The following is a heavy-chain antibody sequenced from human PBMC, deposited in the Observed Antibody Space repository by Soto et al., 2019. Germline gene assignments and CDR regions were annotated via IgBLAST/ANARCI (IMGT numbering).Heavy chain of an antibody. CDR1: GGTYSSYA. CDR2: IIPVFETT. Sequence: QVHVVQSGAEMKSLGASVKVSCQASGGTYSSYAFNWVRQAPGQGLEWMGGIIPVFETTNLAQKFQGRVTLTADESTTTAYMELSRLRSEDAAVYVGILGYSSSWKNFFDYGGQGTLGSVTS. J-gene: IGHJ4*02. CDR3: ILGYSSSWKNFFDY. V-gene: IGHV1-69*01. D-gene: IGHD3-10*01.